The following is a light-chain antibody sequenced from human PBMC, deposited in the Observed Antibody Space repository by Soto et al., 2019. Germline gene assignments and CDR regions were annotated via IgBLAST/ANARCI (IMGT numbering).Light chain of an antibody. V-gene: IGLV2-14*01. J-gene: IGLJ1*01. CDR1: SSDVGGYNY. CDR2: EVN. CDR3: SSYRGGSALGV. Sequence: QSALTQPASVSGSPGQSITISCTGTSSDVGGYNYVSWYQQHPGKAPKLVIFEVNNRPSGVSNRFSGSKSGNTASLTISGLQAEDEADYYCSSYRGGSALGVFGTGTMVTVL.